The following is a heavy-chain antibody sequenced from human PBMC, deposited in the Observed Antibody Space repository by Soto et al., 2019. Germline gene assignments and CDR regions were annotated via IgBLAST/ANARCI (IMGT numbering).Heavy chain of an antibody. CDR3: ERDQGSGSYYDAFDI. D-gene: IGHD1-26*01. J-gene: IGHJ3*02. CDR2: IYYSGST. V-gene: IGHV4-31*03. Sequence: QVQLQESGPGLVKPSQTLSLTCTVPGGSISSGGYYWSWIRQHPGKGLEWIGYIYYSGSTYYNPSLRSRVTISVDTSKNQFSLKLSSVTAADTAVYYCERDQGSGSYYDAFDIWGQGTMVTVSS. CDR1: GGSISSGGYY.